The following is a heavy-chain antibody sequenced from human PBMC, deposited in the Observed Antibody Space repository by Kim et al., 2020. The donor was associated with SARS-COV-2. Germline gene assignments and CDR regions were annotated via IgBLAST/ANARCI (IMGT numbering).Heavy chain of an antibody. CDR1: GFTFSSYA. V-gene: IGHV3-23*01. CDR2: ISGSGGST. CDR3: AKDIYRWLVGYYYYGMDV. D-gene: IGHD6-19*01. J-gene: IGHJ6*02. Sequence: GGSLRLSCAASGFTFSSYAMSWVRQAPGKGLEWVSAISGSGGSTYYADSVKGRFTISRDNSKNTLYLQMNSLRAEDTAVYYCAKDIYRWLVGYYYYGMDVWGQGTTVTVSS.